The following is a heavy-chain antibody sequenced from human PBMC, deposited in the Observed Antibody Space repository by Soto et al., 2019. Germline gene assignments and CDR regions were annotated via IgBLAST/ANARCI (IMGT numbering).Heavy chain of an antibody. J-gene: IGHJ4*02. Sequence: QVQLVQSGAEVKKPGSSVKVSCKASGGTFSSYAISWVRQAPGQGLEWMGGIIPIFGTANYAQTFQGRVTITADESTSTAYLELSSLRSEDTAVYYCASKNDYSNPFGYWGQGTLVTVSS. D-gene: IGHD4-4*01. CDR2: IIPIFGTA. V-gene: IGHV1-69*12. CDR1: GGTFSSYA. CDR3: ASKNDYSNPFGY.